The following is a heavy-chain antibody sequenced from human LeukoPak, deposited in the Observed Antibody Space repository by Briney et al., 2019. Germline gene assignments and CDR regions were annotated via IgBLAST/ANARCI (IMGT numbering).Heavy chain of an antibody. Sequence: TGGSLRLSCAASGSTFNNYWMTWVRQAPGKGLEWVANIKQDGSEKYYVDSVKGRFTISRNNAKNSLYLQMNSLRAEDTAVYYCARDPIYDYVWGTMVDYWGQGTLVTVSS. CDR3: ARDPIYDYVWGTMVDY. V-gene: IGHV3-7*01. D-gene: IGHD3-16*01. J-gene: IGHJ4*02. CDR2: IKQDGSEK. CDR1: GSTFNNYW.